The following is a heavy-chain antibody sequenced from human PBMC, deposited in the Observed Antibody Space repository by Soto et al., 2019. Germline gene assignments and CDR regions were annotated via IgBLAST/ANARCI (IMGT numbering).Heavy chain of an antibody. D-gene: IGHD1-26*01. CDR1: GFTVSSNY. Sequence: GGSLRLSCSACGFTVSSNYMSWVRQAPGKGLEWVSVIYSGGSTYYADSVKGRFTISRHNSKNTLYLQMNSLRAEDTAVYYCARVRLVGATVSYYYYYGMDVWGQGTTVTVSS. J-gene: IGHJ6*02. CDR3: ARVRLVGATVSYYYYYGMDV. CDR2: IYSGGST. V-gene: IGHV3-53*01.